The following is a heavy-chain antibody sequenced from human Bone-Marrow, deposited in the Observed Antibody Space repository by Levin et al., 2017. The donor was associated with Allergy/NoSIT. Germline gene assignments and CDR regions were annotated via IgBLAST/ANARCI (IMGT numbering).Heavy chain of an antibody. J-gene: IGHJ5*02. CDR1: GFSDSSKH. CDR2: IYTGDAT. V-gene: IGHV3-53*01. Sequence: GGSLRLSCAASGFSDSSKHMSGVRQAPGKGLEWVSVIYTGDATSYADSVKGRFTISRDNSKNTLYLQMNSLRAEDTAVYYCAFYGGDSGGLDPWGQGTLVTVSS. CDR3: AFYGGDSGGLDP. D-gene: IGHD4-23*01.